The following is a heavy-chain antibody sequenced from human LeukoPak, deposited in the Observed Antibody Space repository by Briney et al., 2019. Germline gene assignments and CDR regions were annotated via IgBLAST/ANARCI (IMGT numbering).Heavy chain of an antibody. J-gene: IGHJ4*02. CDR2: ISWNSGSI. CDR1: GFTFDDYA. Sequence: PGGSLRLSCAASGFTFDDYAMHWVRQAPGKGLEWVSGISWNSGSIDYADSVEGRFTISRDNAKNSLYLQMNSLRAEDTAVYYCAKRGYNFGIDYWGQGTLVTVSS. D-gene: IGHD5-18*01. CDR3: AKRGYNFGIDY. V-gene: IGHV3-9*01.